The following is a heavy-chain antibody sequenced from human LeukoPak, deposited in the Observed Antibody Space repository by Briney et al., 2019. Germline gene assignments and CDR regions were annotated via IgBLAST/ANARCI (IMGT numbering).Heavy chain of an antibody. CDR3: ASSLTTVTHYYYYMDV. CDR2: MYYSGST. D-gene: IGHD4-11*01. CDR1: GGSNSSYY. Sequence: SETLSLTCTVSGGSNSSYYWSWIRQPPGKGLEWIGYMYYSGSTNYNPSLKSRVTISVDTSKNQFSLKLSSVTAADRAVYYCASSLTTVTHYYYYMDVWGKGTTVTISS. J-gene: IGHJ6*03. V-gene: IGHV4-59*01.